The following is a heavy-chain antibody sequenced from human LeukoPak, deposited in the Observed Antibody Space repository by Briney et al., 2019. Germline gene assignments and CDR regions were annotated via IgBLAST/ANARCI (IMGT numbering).Heavy chain of an antibody. CDR1: GGSFSGYY. Sequence: SETLSLTCAVYGGSFSGYYWSWIRQPPGKGLEWIGEINHSGSTNYNPSLKSRVTISMDTSKNHFSLKLSSVTAADTAVYYCARESGSYEGYYYYYYMDVWGKGTTVTVSS. CDR2: INHSGST. J-gene: IGHJ6*03. CDR3: ARESGSYEGYYYYYYMDV. D-gene: IGHD1-26*01. V-gene: IGHV4-34*01.